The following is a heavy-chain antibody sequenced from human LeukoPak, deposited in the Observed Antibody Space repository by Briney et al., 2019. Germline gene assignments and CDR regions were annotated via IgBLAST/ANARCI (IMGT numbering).Heavy chain of an antibody. V-gene: IGHV1-2*02. CDR3: ARRYSSSWYNWFDP. Sequence: GASVKVSCKASGYTFTGYYMHWVRPAPGQGLECMGWINPNSGGTNYAQKFQGRVTMTRDTSISTAYMELSRLRSDDTAVYYCARRYSSSWYNWFDPWGQGTLVTVSS. D-gene: IGHD6-13*01. CDR1: GYTFTGYY. J-gene: IGHJ5*02. CDR2: INPNSGGT.